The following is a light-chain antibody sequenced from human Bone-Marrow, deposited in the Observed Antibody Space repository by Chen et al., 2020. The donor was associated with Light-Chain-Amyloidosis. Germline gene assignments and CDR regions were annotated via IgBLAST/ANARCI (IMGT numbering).Light chain of an antibody. V-gene: IGLV6-57*01. CDR2: EDD. J-gene: IGLJ3*02. CDR3: QSYQGSSQGV. Sequence: NFMLTQPHPVSESPGKPVIISCTRSSGSIATTNVQWYQQRPVSSPTTVIYEDDQRPSGVPDRFSGSIYRSSNSASLTISGLKTEDEADYYCQSYQGSSQGVFGGGTKLTVL. CDR1: SGSIATTN.